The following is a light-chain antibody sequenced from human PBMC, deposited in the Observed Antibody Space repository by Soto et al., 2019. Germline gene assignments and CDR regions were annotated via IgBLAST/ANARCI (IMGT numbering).Light chain of an antibody. CDR3: QQSDTYPLT. V-gene: IGKV1-5*01. CDR2: DAS. J-gene: IGKJ1*01. Sequence: DIQMTQSPSTLSASVGDRVTITCRASQSIGTWLAWYQHRPGKAPSLLIYDASTLRSGVPSRFSGSGSGTEFTLTISSLQADDFATYYCQQSDTYPLTFGQGTQGGYQ. CDR1: QSIGTW.